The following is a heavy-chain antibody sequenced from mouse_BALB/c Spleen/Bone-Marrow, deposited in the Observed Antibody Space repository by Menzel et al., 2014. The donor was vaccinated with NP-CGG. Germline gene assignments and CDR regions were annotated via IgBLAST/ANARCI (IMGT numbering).Heavy chain of an antibody. CDR2: IHHSDSET. D-gene: IGHD2-1*01. J-gene: IGHJ3*01. Sequence: VQLQQSGTEVVRPGASVKLSCKASGYSFTTYWMNWVKQRPGQGLEWIGMIHHSDSETRLNQKFKDKATLTVDKSSSTAYMQLNSPTSEDSAVYYCAREKVYYGISWFAYWGQGTLVTVSA. V-gene: IGHV1-61*01. CDR1: GYSFTTYW. CDR3: AREKVYYGISWFAY.